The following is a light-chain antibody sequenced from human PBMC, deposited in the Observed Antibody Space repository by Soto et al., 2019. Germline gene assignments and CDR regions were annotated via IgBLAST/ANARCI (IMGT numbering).Light chain of an antibody. V-gene: IGLV2-14*01. CDR1: SSDVGGYDS. Sequence: QSALTQPASVSGSPGQSITISCTGTSSDVGGYDSVSWYQQHAGKVPKLVIYEVSKRPSGVSYRFSGSKSGDTASLTISGLQAEDEADYYCSSFTRSVTYVFGTGTKLTV. CDR3: SSFTRSVTYV. CDR2: EVS. J-gene: IGLJ1*01.